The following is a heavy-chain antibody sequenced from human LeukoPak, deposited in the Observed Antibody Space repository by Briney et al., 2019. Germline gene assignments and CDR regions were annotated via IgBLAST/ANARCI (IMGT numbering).Heavy chain of an antibody. D-gene: IGHD6-19*01. Sequence: SETLSLTCTVSGGSISSSSYYWGWIRQPPGKGLEWIGSIYYSGSTYYNPSLKSRVTISVDTSKNQFSLKLSSVTAADTAVYYCARRVAVAGFGGKNQYYFDYWGQGTLVTVSS. CDR1: GGSISSSSYY. CDR2: IYYSGST. CDR3: ARRVAVAGFGGKNQYYFDY. V-gene: IGHV4-39*01. J-gene: IGHJ4*02.